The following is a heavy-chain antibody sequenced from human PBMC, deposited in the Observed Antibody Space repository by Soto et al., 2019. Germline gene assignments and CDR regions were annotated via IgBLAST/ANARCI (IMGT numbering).Heavy chain of an antibody. V-gene: IGHV3-64*04. CDR3: ARVGSCISTSCYPHPLDY. J-gene: IGHJ4*02. Sequence: HPGGSLRLSCAASGFTFSSYAMHWVRQAPGKGLEYVSAISSNGGSTYYADSVKGRFTISRDNAKNSLYLQMNSLRDEDTAVYYCARVGSCISTSCYPHPLDYWGQGTLVTVSS. D-gene: IGHD2-2*01. CDR2: ISSNGGST. CDR1: GFTFSSYA.